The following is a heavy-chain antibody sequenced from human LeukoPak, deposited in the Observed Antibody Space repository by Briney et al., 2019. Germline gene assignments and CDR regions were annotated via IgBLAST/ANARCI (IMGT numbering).Heavy chain of an antibody. CDR2: INFSVGKT. CDR3: VRDIELST. D-gene: IGHD1-7*01. Sequence: GGSLRLSRAASGFTSSDSAMTWGREAPGEGVGWVSLINFSVGKTYYADSVKGRFTISRDNSKDTLYLQMNSLRAEDTAIYSCVRDIELSTWGLGTMVTVSS. CDR1: GFTSSDSA. V-gene: IGHV3-23*01. J-gene: IGHJ3*01.